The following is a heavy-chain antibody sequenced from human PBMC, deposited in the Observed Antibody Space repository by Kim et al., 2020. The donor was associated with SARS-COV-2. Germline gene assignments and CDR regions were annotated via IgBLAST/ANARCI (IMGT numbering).Heavy chain of an antibody. D-gene: IGHD1-26*01. CDR2: SNK. CDR3: ARDRGAVDY. V-gene: IGHV3-33*01. Sequence: SNKYYADSVKVRFTISRDNSKNTLYLQMNSLRAEDTAVYYCARDRGAVDYWGQGTLVTVSS. J-gene: IGHJ4*02.